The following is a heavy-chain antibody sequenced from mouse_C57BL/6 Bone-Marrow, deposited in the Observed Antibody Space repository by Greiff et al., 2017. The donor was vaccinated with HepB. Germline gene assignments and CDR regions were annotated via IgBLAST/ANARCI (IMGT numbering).Heavy chain of an antibody. CDR3: ARSYDYDGFDY. Sequence: DVMLVESGGGLVKPGGSLKLSCAASGFTFSSYAMSWVRQTPEKRLEWVATISDGGSYTYYPDNVKGRFTISRDNAKNNLYLQMSHLKSEDTAMYYCARSYDYDGFDYWGQGTTLTVSS. D-gene: IGHD2-4*01. J-gene: IGHJ2*01. CDR1: GFTFSSYA. V-gene: IGHV5-4*03. CDR2: ISDGGSYT.